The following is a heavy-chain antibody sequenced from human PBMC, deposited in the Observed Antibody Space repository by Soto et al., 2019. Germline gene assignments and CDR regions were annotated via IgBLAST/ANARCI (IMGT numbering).Heavy chain of an antibody. J-gene: IGHJ6*02. CDR1: GFTFSSYG. V-gene: IGHV3-33*01. Sequence: QVQLVESGGGVVQPGRSLRLSCAASGFTFSSYGMHWVRQAPGKGLEWVAVIWYDGSNKYYADSVKGRFTISRDNSKNTLYLQMNSRRAEDTAVYYCARPSRPFIATTYGMDVWGQGTTVTVSS. D-gene: IGHD1-26*01. CDR3: ARPSRPFIATTYGMDV. CDR2: IWYDGSNK.